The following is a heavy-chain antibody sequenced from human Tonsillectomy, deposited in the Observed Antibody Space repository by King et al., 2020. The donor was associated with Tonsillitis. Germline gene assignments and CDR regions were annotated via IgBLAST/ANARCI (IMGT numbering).Heavy chain of an antibody. V-gene: IGHV4-59*01. CDR1: GGSISSYY. CDR3: ARDLIVATSTHDAFDI. J-gene: IGHJ3*02. CDR2: IYYSGST. D-gene: IGHD5-12*01. Sequence: QLQESGPGLVKPSETLFLTCTVSGGSISSYYWSWIRQPPGKGLEWIGYIYYSGSTNYNPSLKSRVTISVDTSKNQFSLKLSSVTAADTAVYYCARDLIVATSTHDAFDIWGQGTMVTVSS.